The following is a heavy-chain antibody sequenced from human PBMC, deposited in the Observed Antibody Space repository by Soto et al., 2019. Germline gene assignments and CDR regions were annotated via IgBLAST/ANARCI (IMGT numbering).Heavy chain of an antibody. CDR2: IIPILGIA. CDR3: ARLGYSGYERFDP. CDR1: GGTFSSYT. J-gene: IGHJ5*02. V-gene: IGHV1-69*02. Sequence: QVQLVQSGAEVKKPGSSVKVSCKASGGTFSSYTISWVRQAPGQGREWMGRIIPILGIANYAQKFQGRVTITADKSTSTAYMDLSSLRSEDTAVYYCARLGYSGYERFDPWGQGTLVTVSS. D-gene: IGHD5-12*01.